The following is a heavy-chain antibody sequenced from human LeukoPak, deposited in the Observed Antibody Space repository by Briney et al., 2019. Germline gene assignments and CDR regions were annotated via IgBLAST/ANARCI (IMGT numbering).Heavy chain of an antibody. CDR3: ARKGFDIVVVPAATTQLSGLYGFDY. V-gene: IGHV4-34*01. D-gene: IGHD2-2*01. J-gene: IGHJ4*02. CDR1: GGSFSGYY. CDR2: INHSGST. Sequence: SETLSLTCAVYGGSFSGYYWSWIRQPPGKGLEWIGEINHSGSTNYNPSLKSRVTISVDTPKNQFSLKLSSVTAADTAVYYCARKGFDIVVVPAATTQLSGLYGFDYWGQGTLVTVPS.